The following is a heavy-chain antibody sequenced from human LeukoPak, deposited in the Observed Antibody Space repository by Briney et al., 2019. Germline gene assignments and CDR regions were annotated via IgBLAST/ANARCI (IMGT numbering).Heavy chain of an antibody. CDR1: GGTFSSYA. D-gene: IGHD1-26*01. CDR2: IIPIFGTA. J-gene: IGHJ5*02. Sequence: SVKVSCKASGGTFSSYAISWVRQAPGQGLEWMGGIIPIFGTANYAQKFQGRVTITADESTSTAYMELSSLRSEDTAVYYCARVGGPFEVGAQGWNWFDPWGQGTLVTVSS. V-gene: IGHV1-69*01. CDR3: ARVGGPFEVGAQGWNWFDP.